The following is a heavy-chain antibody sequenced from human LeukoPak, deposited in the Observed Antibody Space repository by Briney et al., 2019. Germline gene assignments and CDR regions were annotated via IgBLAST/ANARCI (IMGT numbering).Heavy chain of an antibody. V-gene: IGHV3-23*01. CDR2: VSASADST. D-gene: IGHD2-2*01. CDR1: EFMFSKYA. Sequence: GGSLRLSCAASEFMFSKYAMSWVRQAPGKGLEWVSAVSASADSTYYADSVKGRFIISRDNSKNTLFLQMNSLRAEDTAVYYCARRPAIFMDGVYYYSMDVWGQGTTVTVSS. CDR3: ARRPAIFMDGVYYYSMDV. J-gene: IGHJ6*02.